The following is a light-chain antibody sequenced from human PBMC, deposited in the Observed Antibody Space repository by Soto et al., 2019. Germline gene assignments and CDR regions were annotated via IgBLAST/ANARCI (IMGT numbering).Light chain of an antibody. Sequence: EIVLTQSPGTLSLSPGERATLSFRASQSVSSNFFAWYQQKPGQAPRLVIYGTSSRPTGIPDRFSGSRSETKFTLTIARLAPEDFAVYYCQHFGTFGQGTKVEIK. CDR2: GTS. V-gene: IGKV3-20*01. J-gene: IGKJ1*01. CDR1: QSVSSNF. CDR3: QHFGT.